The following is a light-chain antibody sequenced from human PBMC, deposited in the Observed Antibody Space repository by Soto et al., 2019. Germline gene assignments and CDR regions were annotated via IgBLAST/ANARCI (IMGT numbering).Light chain of an antibody. CDR3: QSYDSSLSDSRA. CDR2: GNI. CDR1: SSNIGAGYD. V-gene: IGLV1-40*01. J-gene: IGLJ2*01. Sequence: QSVLTQPPSVSGAPGQSVTISCTGSSSNIGAGYDVHWYQQLPGTAPKLLIYGNINRPSGVPDRFSGSKSGTSASLAITGLQAEDEADYFCQSYDSSLSDSRAFGGGTKLTVL.